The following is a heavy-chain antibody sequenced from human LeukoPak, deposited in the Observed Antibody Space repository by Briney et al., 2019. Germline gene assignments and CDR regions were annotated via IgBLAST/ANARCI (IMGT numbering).Heavy chain of an antibody. CDR3: ARGGIAAAGPIPYYYMDV. CDR2: IYHSGST. D-gene: IGHD6-13*01. V-gene: IGHV4-4*02. J-gene: IGHJ6*03. Sequence: PSETLSLTCAVSGGSISSSNWWSWIRQPPGKGLEWIGEIYHSGSTNYNPSLKSRVTISVDKSKTQFSLKLSSVTAADTAVYYCARGGIAAAGPIPYYYMDVWGKGTTVTISS. CDR1: GGSISSSNW.